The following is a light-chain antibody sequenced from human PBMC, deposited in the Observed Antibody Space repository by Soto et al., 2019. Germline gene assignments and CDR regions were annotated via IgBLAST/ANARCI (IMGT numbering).Light chain of an antibody. CDR2: WAS. CDR1: QSVLNNSNNKNY. J-gene: IGKJ1*01. Sequence: DIVMTQSPDSLAVSLGERATINCKSSQSVLNNSNNKNYLAWYQQKQGQPPTLLIYWASLRESGVPDRFSCSESEPAFALTSSSLQADDVAVYYCQPYYRAPPTFGPGTKVEIK. CDR3: QPYYRAPPT. V-gene: IGKV4-1*01.